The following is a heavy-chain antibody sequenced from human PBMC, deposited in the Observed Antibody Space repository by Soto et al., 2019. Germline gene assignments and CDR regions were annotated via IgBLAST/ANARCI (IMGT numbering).Heavy chain of an antibody. CDR2: ISGSGGST. D-gene: IGHD3-22*01. CDR3: ACSTYYYDRPFDY. J-gene: IGHJ4*02. CDR1: GFTFSSYA. V-gene: IGHV3-23*01. Sequence: GGSLRLSCAASGFTFSSYAMSWVRQAPGKGLEWVSAISGSGGSTYYADSVKGRFTISRDNSKNTLYLQMNSLRAEDTAVYYCACSTYYYDRPFDYWGQGTLVTVSS.